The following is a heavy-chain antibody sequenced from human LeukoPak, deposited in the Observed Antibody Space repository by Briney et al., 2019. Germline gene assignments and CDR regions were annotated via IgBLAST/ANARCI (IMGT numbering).Heavy chain of an antibody. D-gene: IGHD3-16*01. J-gene: IGHJ5*02. CDR2: TYYRSKWYN. CDR3: VKGGNLYWFDP. CDR1: GDSVSSNSAV. Sequence: PSQTLSLTCAISGDSVSSNSAVWDWIRQSPSRGLEWLGRTYYRSKWYNDYAVSVKSRIIINPDTSKNQFSLQLNSVTPEDTAVYYCVKGGNLYWFDPWGQGTLVTVSS. V-gene: IGHV6-1*01.